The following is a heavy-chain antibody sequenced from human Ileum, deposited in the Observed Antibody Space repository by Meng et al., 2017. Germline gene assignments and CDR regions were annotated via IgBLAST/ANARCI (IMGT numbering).Heavy chain of an antibody. CDR3: ARKIIAVVWYNWFDP. J-gene: IGHJ5*02. CDR2: LNPSSGGT. D-gene: IGHD6-19*01. CDR1: GYSFTGYN. V-gene: IGHV1-2*02. Sequence: ASVKVSCKASGYSFTGYNMHWVRQAPGQGLEWMGWLNPSSGGTKYAEDFQGRVSMTRDTSISTAYMQLSRLRSDDTAVYYCARKIIAVVWYNWFDPWGQGTRVTVSS.